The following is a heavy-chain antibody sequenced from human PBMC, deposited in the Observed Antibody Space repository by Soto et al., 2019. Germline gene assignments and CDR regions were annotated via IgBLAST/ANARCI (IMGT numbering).Heavy chain of an antibody. CDR1: GCTLTELS. CDR2: FDPEDGET. Sequence: ASVKVSCKVSGCTLTELSMHWVRQAPGKGLEWMGGFDPEDGETIYAQKFQGRVTMTADTSTDTAYMELSSLRSEDTAVYYCASRSRAAAGDYYYYGMDVWGQGTTVTVSS. J-gene: IGHJ6*02. CDR3: ASRSRAAAGDYYYYGMDV. V-gene: IGHV1-24*01. D-gene: IGHD6-13*01.